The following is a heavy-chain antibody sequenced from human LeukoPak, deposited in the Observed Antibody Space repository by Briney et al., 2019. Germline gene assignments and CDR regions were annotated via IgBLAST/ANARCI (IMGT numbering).Heavy chain of an antibody. Sequence: GGSLRLSCAASGFTFSSYWMSWVRQAPGKGLEWVAVISYDGSNKYYADSVKGRFTISRDNSKNTLYLQMNSLRAEDTAVYYCARGIVVVITDRCAFDIWGQGTMVTVSS. CDR2: ISYDGSNK. V-gene: IGHV3-30-3*01. CDR3: ARGIVVVITDRCAFDI. D-gene: IGHD3-22*01. CDR1: GFTFSSYW. J-gene: IGHJ3*02.